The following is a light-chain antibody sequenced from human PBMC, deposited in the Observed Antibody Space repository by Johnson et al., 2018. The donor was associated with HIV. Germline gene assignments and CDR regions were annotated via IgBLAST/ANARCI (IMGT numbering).Light chain of an antibody. CDR1: SSNIGSNY. Sequence: QSVLTQPPSVSAAPGQNVTISCSGDSSNIGSNYVSWYQQFPGTAPKLLIYEDNKRPSGIPDRFSGSKSGTSATLGITGLQTGDAYSYCATWDSSLSSYVFGTGTKVTVL. J-gene: IGLJ1*01. CDR2: EDN. V-gene: IGLV1-51*02. CDR3: ATWDSSLSSYV.